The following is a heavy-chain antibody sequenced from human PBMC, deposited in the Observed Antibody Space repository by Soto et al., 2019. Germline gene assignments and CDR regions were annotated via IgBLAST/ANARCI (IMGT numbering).Heavy chain of an antibody. D-gene: IGHD3-3*01. CDR3: ARDRTYDDFWSNYQRGDQLFDY. CDR2: INKDGSEK. V-gene: IGHV3-7*01. CDR1: GFTFSKYW. Sequence: GGSLRLSCAASGFTFSKYWMSWVRQAPGKGLEWVANINKDGSEKYYVDSVRGRFTISRDNTKNSLYLQMNTLRAEDSAVYYCARDRTYDDFWSNYQRGDQLFDYWGKGTLGSVSS. J-gene: IGHJ4*02.